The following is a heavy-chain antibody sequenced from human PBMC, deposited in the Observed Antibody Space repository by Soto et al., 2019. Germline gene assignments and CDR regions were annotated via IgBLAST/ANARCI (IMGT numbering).Heavy chain of an antibody. J-gene: IGHJ5*01. CDR2: IYKSTTT. V-gene: IGHV4-30-4*01. CDR3: ARGRYCLTGRCFPNWFDS. D-gene: IGHD2-15*01. Sequence: NPSETLSLTCSVSGDSISTVDYFWAWIRQHPGQALEYIGYIYKSTTTYYNPSFEGRVAISLDTSKSQFSLTVTSVTAADTAVYFCARGRYCLTGRCFPNWFDSWGQGTLVTVSS. CDR1: GDSISTVDYF.